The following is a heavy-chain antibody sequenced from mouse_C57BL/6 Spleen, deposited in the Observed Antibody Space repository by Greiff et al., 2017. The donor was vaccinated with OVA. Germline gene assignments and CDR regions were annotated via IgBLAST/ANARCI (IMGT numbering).Heavy chain of an antibody. J-gene: IGHJ4*01. CDR3: VGGYDGYDYAMDY. CDR1: GFSFNTYA. CDR2: IRSKSNNYAT. D-gene: IGHD2-3*01. Sequence: EVNLVESGGGLVQPKGSLKLSCAASGFSFNTYAMNWVRQAPGKGLEWVARIRSKSNNYATYYADSVKDRFTISRDDSESMLYLQMNNLKTEDTAMYYCVGGYDGYDYAMDYWGQGTSVTVSS. V-gene: IGHV10-1*01.